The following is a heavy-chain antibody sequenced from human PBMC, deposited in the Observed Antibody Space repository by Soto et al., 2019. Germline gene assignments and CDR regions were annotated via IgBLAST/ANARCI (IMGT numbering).Heavy chain of an antibody. D-gene: IGHD6-6*01. CDR2: ISYDGSNK. CDR3: ARDRAARTHYYYYYGMDV. CDR1: GFTFSSYA. J-gene: IGHJ6*02. Sequence: GGSLRLSCAASGFTFSSYAMHWVRQAPGKGLEWVAVISYDGSNKYYADSAKGRFTISRDNSKNTLYLQMNSLRAEDTAVYYCARDRAARTHYYYYYGMDVWGQGTTVTVSS. V-gene: IGHV3-30-3*01.